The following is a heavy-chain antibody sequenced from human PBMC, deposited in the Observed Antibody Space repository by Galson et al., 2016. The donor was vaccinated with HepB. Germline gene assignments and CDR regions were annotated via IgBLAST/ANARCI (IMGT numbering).Heavy chain of an antibody. CDR2: IWYDENNK. J-gene: IGHJ4*02. CDR1: GFTFSSYG. Sequence: SLRLSCAASGFTFSSYGMHWVRQAPGKGLECVAVIWYDENNKYYADSVKGRFIISRDNSKNTLYLQMNSLRAEDTAVYYCARALTVTTRGPFDFWGQGTLVTVSS. CDR3: ARALTVTTRGPFDF. V-gene: IGHV3-33*01. D-gene: IGHD4-17*01.